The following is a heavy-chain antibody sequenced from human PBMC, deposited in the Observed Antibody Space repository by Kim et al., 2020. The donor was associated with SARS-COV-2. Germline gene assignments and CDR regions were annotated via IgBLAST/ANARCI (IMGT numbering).Heavy chain of an antibody. CDR1: GGSFSGYY. CDR2: INHSGST. CDR3: ARMRLKWLVSSNPHSPKWFDP. Sequence: SETLSLTCAVYGGSFSGYYWSWIRQPPGKGLEWIGEINHSGSTNYNPSLKSRVTISVDTSKNQFSLKLSSVTAADTAVYYCARMRLKWLVSSNPHSPKWFDPWGQGTLVTVSS. D-gene: IGHD6-19*01. J-gene: IGHJ5*02. V-gene: IGHV4-34*01.